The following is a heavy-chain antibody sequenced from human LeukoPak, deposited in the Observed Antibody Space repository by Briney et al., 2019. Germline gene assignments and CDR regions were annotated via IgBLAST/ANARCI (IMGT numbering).Heavy chain of an antibody. CDR3: ARVKGLSTFGEIIVRYFDY. CDR2: IYNSGST. V-gene: IGHV4-59*01. J-gene: IGHJ4*02. D-gene: IGHD3-16*02. CDR1: GGSISSYY. Sequence: PAETLSLTCTVSGGSISSYYWSWIRQPPGKGLEWIGHIYNSGSTNYNPSLKSRVTISVDTSKNQFSLKLTSVTAADTALYYCARVKGLSTFGEIIVRYFDYWGQGTLVTVSS.